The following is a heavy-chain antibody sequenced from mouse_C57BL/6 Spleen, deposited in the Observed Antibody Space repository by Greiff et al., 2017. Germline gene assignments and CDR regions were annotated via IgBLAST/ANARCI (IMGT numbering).Heavy chain of an antibody. CDR3: AVDYGSSYFAY. D-gene: IGHD1-1*01. CDR2: IHPNSGST. CDR1: GYTFTSYW. Sequence: VKLQQPGAELVKPGASVKLSCKASGYTFTSYWMHWVKQRPGQGLEWIGMIHPNSGSTNYNEKFKSKATLTVDKSSSPAYMQLSSLTSEDSAVYYCAVDYGSSYFAYWGQGTLVTVSA. V-gene: IGHV1-64*01. J-gene: IGHJ3*01.